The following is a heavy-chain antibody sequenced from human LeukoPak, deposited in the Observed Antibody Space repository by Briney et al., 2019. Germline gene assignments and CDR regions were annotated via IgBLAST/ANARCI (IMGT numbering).Heavy chain of an antibody. CDR1: GFTFSRHS. V-gene: IGHV3-21*01. CDR3: ARGSYDSGSYDY. D-gene: IGHD3-10*01. CDR2: ISSTSTYI. Sequence: GGSLRLSCAASGFTFSRHSMNWVRQAPGKGLEWVSSISSTSTYIYYADSVRGRFTISRDNAKNSLYLQINSLRAEDTAVYYCARGSYDSGSYDYWGQGTLVTVSS. J-gene: IGHJ4*02.